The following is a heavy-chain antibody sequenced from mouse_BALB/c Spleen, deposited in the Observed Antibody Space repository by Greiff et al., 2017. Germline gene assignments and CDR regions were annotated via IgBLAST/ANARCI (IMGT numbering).Heavy chain of an antibody. Sequence: EVKVVESGGGLVQPGGSRKLSCAASGFTFSSFGMHWVRQAPEKGLEWVAYISSGSSTIYYADTVKGRFTISRDNPKNTLFLQMTSLRSEDTAMFYCARGVRRYYAMDYWGQGTSVTVSS. V-gene: IGHV5-17*02. CDR1: GFTFSSFG. CDR2: ISSGSSTI. CDR3: ARGVRRYYAMDY. J-gene: IGHJ4*01. D-gene: IGHD2-14*01.